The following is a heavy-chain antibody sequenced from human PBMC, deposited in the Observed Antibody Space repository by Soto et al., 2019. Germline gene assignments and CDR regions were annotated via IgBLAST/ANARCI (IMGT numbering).Heavy chain of an antibody. Sequence: GGSLRLSCAASGFTFSSYSMNWVRQAPEKGLEWVSYISSSSSSIYYADYVKGRFTISRDNAKNSLYLQMNSLRAEDTAVYYCARDQYSSCCYDFSIAVAGTSLPYGMDVWGQGTTVTVSS. D-gene: IGHD6-19*01. CDR3: ARDQYSSCCYDFSIAVAGTSLPYGMDV. CDR1: GFTFSSYS. CDR2: ISSSSSSI. J-gene: IGHJ6*02. V-gene: IGHV3-48*01.